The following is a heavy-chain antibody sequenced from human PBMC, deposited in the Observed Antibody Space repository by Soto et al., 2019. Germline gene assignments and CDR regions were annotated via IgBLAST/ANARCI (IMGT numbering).Heavy chain of an antibody. CDR3: ARVNKVAPTLIGEGMDV. CDR2: ISSSSSYI. D-gene: IGHD5-12*01. V-gene: IGHV3-21*01. CDR1: GFTFSSYS. J-gene: IGHJ6*02. Sequence: GGSLRLSCAASGFTFSSYSMNWVRQAPGKGLEWVSSISSSSSYIYYADSVKGRFTISRYNAKNSLYLQMNSLRAEDTAVYYCARVNKVAPTLIGEGMDVWGQGTTVTVSS.